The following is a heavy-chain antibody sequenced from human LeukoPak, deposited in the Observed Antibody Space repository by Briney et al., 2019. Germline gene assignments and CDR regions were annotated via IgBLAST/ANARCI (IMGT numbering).Heavy chain of an antibody. Sequence: GGSLRLSCAASGFTFSSYAMSWVRQAPGKGLEWVSAISGSGGSTYYADSVKGRFTISRDNSKSTLYLQMNSLRAEDTAVYYCAKGTSITIFGVVIIPYFDYWGQGTLVTVSS. D-gene: IGHD3-3*01. J-gene: IGHJ4*02. CDR3: AKGTSITIFGVVIIPYFDY. CDR2: ISGSGGST. CDR1: GFTFSSYA. V-gene: IGHV3-23*01.